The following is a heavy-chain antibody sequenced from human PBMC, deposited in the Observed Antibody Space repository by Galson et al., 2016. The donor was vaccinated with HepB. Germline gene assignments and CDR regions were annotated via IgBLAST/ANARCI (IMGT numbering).Heavy chain of an antibody. D-gene: IGHD2-2*01. CDR2: IYYSGST. CDR3: ARYGYCSSTSCYGFDP. J-gene: IGHJ5*02. V-gene: IGHV4-31*03. CDR1: GGSISSGGYY. Sequence: LSLPCTVSGGSISSGGYYWSWIRQPSGKGLEWIGYIYYSGSTYYNPSLKSRLAISVDTSKNQFSLKLSSVTAADTAVYYCARYGYCSSTSCYGFDPWGQGTLVTVSS.